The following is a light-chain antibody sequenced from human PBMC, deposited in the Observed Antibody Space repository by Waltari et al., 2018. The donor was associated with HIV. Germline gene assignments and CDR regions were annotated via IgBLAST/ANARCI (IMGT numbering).Light chain of an antibody. CDR1: KSIGSY. J-gene: IGKJ2*01. V-gene: IGKV3-11*01. CDR3: QQPYT. Sequence: EIVLTQSPATLSLSPGERAILSCRASKSIGSYLAWYQQKPGQAPRLLIYDASNRATGIPARFSGSGSGTDFTLTISSLEPEDFAVYYCQQPYTFGQGTKLEIK. CDR2: DAS.